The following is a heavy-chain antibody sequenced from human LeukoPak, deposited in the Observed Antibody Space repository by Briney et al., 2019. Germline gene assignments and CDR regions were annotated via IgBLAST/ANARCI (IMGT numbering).Heavy chain of an antibody. CDR1: GFTFSSYG. D-gene: IGHD3-10*01. J-gene: IGHJ6*02. CDR2: IRYDGSNK. CDR3: ARGGYGSGSFNQYYYYGMDV. Sequence: GGSLRLSCAASGFTFSSYGMHWVRQAPGKGLEWVAFIRYDGSNKYYADSVKGRFTISRDNSKNTLYLQMNSLRAGDTAVYYCARGGYGSGSFNQYYYYGMDVWGQGTTVTVSS. V-gene: IGHV3-30*02.